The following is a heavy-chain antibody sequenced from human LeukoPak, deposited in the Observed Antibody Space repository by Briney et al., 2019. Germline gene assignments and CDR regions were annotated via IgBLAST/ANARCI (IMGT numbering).Heavy chain of an antibody. Sequence: SETLSLTCTVSGGSISSYYWSWIRQPPGKGLEWIGYIDYSGSTNYNPSLKSRVTISVDTSKSQFSLKLSSVTAADTAVYYCTGSFGELTFFDQWGQGTLVTVSS. J-gene: IGHJ4*02. CDR1: GGSISSYY. V-gene: IGHV4-59*01. CDR3: TGSFGELTFFDQ. D-gene: IGHD3-10*01. CDR2: IDYSGST.